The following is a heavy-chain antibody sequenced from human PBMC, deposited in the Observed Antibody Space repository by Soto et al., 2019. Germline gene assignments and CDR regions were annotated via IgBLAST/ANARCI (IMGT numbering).Heavy chain of an antibody. CDR1: GFTFSSYA. V-gene: IGHV3-30-3*01. J-gene: IGHJ3*02. CDR2: ISYDGSNK. Sequence: GGSLRLSCAASGFTFSSYAMHWVRQAPGKGLEWVAVISYDGSNKYYADSVKGRFTISRDNSKNTLYLQMNSLRAEDTAVYYCARDWAMTTSAFGIWGQGTMVTVSS. D-gene: IGHD4-4*01. CDR3: ARDWAMTTSAFGI.